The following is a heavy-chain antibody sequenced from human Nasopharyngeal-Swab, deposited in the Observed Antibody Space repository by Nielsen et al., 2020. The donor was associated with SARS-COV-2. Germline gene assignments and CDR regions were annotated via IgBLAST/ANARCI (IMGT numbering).Heavy chain of an antibody. Sequence: SETLSLTCTVSGGSISSGGNYWSWLRQHPGKGLEWIGYIYYSGSTYYNPSLKSRVTISVDTSKNQFSLKLSSVTAADTAVYYCARVSSSTSFRTPYYFDYWGQGTLVTVSS. CDR2: IYYSGST. CDR3: ARVSSSTSFRTPYYFDY. V-gene: IGHV4-31*03. J-gene: IGHJ4*02. CDR1: GGSISSGGNY. D-gene: IGHD2-2*01.